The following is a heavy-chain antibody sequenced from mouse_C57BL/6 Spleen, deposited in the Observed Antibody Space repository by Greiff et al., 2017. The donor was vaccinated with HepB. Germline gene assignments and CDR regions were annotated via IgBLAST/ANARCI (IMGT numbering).Heavy chain of an antibody. CDR1: GYTFTDYY. Sequence: VQLQQSGAELVRPGASVKLSCKASGYTFTDYYINWVKQRPGQGLEWIARIYPGSGNTYYNEKFKGKATLTAEKSSSTAYMQLSSLTSEDSAVYFCARARRRAPDYAMDYWGQGTSVTVSS. J-gene: IGHJ4*01. CDR3: ARARRRAPDYAMDY. CDR2: IYPGSGNT. V-gene: IGHV1-76*01. D-gene: IGHD3-1*01.